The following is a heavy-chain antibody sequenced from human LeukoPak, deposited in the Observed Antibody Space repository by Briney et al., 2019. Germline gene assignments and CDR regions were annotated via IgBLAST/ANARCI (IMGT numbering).Heavy chain of an antibody. CDR2: ISSSSSYI. D-gene: IGHD3-10*01. CDR3: ARDRPSLWFEGY. Sequence: PGGSLRLSCAASGFTFSSYSMNWVRQAPGKGLEWVSSISSSSSYIYYADSVKGRFTISRDNAKNSLYLQMNSLRAEDTAVYYCARDRPSLWFEGYWGQGTLVTVSS. V-gene: IGHV3-21*01. J-gene: IGHJ4*02. CDR1: GFTFSSYS.